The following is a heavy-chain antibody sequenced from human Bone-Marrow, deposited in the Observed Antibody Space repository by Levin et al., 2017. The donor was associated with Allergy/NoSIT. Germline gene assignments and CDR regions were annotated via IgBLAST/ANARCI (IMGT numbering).Heavy chain of an antibody. V-gene: IGHV1-18*01. Sequence: ASVKVSCKASGYTFTTYGISWVRQAPGQGLEWMGWISAYNGKTYYAQKFQGRVSVTTDRSPNNVYMELRSLRSGDAAVYFCATAHLNLGVSFSDYWGQGTLVTVSS. CDR3: ATAHLNLGVSFSDY. D-gene: IGHD3-10*01. J-gene: IGHJ4*02. CDR2: ISAYNGKT. CDR1: GYTFTTYG.